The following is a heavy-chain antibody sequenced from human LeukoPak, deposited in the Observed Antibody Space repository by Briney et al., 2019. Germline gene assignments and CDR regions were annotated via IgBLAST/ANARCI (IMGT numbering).Heavy chain of an antibody. J-gene: IGHJ5*02. Sequence: PSETLSLTCTVSGGSISTYYWSWIRQPPGKGLEWIGYIYCSGSTNYNPSLKSRVTISVDTSKNQFSLKLSSVTAADTAVYYCARAGSYYDYVWGSYRPNNWFGPWGQGTLVTVSS. V-gene: IGHV4-59*01. CDR2: IYCSGST. D-gene: IGHD3-16*02. CDR3: ARAGSYYDYVWGSYRPNNWFGP. CDR1: GGSISTYY.